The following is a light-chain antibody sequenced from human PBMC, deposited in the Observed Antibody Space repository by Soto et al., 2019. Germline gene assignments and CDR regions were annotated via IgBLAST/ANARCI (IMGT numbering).Light chain of an antibody. CDR3: QQRSNWPFT. V-gene: IGKV3-11*01. J-gene: IGKJ5*01. CDR2: DAS. Sequence: EIVLTQSPATLSLSPGERATISCRASQSVSSYLAWYQQKPGQAPRLLIYDASNRATGIPARFSGSGSGTDLTITISSLEPEDFAVYYCQQRSNWPFTFGQGTRLEIK. CDR1: QSVSSY.